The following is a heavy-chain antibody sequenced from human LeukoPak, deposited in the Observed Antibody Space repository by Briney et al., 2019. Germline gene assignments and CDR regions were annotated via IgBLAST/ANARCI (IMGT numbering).Heavy chain of an antibody. J-gene: IGHJ3*02. CDR3: ARDKGYYDSSGYLKAFDI. CDR2: IYYSGST. V-gene: IGHV4-61*01. CDR1: GGSVSSGSYY. D-gene: IGHD3-22*01. Sequence: QPSETLSLTCTVSGGSVSSGSYYWSWIRQPPGKGLEWIGYIYYSGSTNYNPSLKSRVTISVDTSKNQFSLKLSSVTAADTAMYYCARDKGYYDSSGYLKAFDIWGQGTMVTVPS.